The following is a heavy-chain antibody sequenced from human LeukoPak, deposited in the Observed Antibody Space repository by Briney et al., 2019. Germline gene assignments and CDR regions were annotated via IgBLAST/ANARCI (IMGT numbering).Heavy chain of an antibody. CDR1: GCTFTGYY. CDR2: INPNSGGT. V-gene: IGHV1-2*02. CDR3: AIGDVLRFLELDY. J-gene: IGHJ4*02. Sequence: ASVKVSCKASGCTFTGYYMHWVRQAPGQGLEWMGWINPNSGGTNYAQKFQGRVTMTRDTSISTAYMELSRLRSDDTAVYYCAIGDVLRFLELDYWGQGTLVTVSS. D-gene: IGHD3-3*01.